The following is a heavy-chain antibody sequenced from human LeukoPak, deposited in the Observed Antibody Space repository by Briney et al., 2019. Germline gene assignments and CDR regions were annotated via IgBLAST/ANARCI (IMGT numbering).Heavy chain of an antibody. CDR1: GFTITDHH. D-gene: IGHD6-13*01. CDR2: SKTTKPNSCTT. V-gene: IGHV3-72*01. CDR3: VRVVTTSSGWYHFDN. J-gene: IGHJ4*02. Sequence: GGTLSFSVSASGFTITDHHMDWFGQAPGKGLKWVGGSKTTKPNSCTTEYAASVKGRFTISRDDSKNSLYLQLNSLKTEDTAVYYCVRVVTTSSGWYHFDNWGQGTLVTVSS.